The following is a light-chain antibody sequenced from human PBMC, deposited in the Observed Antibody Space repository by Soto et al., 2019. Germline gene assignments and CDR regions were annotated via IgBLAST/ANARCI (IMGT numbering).Light chain of an antibody. J-gene: IGLJ2*01. CDR1: SSDIGGYNY. CDR3: TSFAGNFNVV. CDR2: EVT. V-gene: IGLV2-8*01. Sequence: QSVLTQPPSASGSPGQSVTISCTGTSSDIGGYNYVSWYQQPPGKAPKLMIYEVTKRPSGVPDRFSGSKSGNTASLTVSGLQAEDEADYYCTSFAGNFNVVFGGETKLTVL.